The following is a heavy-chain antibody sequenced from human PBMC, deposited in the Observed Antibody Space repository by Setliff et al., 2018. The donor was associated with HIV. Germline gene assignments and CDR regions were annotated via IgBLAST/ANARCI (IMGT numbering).Heavy chain of an antibody. Sequence: SETLSLTCSVSGASITSHNWSWIRQAAGKGLEWIGRIYTRGNTNYNPSLRSRVTMSVDTSKNQFSLKVTSVTAADTAVYYCTRDLWGDDYYYNNMDVWGKGTTVTGSS. CDR2: IYTRGNT. CDR1: GASITSHN. V-gene: IGHV4-4*07. J-gene: IGHJ6*03. CDR3: TRDLWGDDYYYNNMDV. D-gene: IGHD2-21*02.